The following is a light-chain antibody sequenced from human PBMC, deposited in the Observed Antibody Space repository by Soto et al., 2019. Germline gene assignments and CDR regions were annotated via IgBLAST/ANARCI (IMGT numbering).Light chain of an antibody. J-gene: IGKJ1*01. Sequence: DIQMTQSPSTLSASVGDRVTITCRSSQSIDIWLAWYQQKPGKAPNLLIYKASSLESGVPSRFSGSGSGTEFTLTISSLQPDDFATYYCQQYNSYSEAFGQGTKVHIK. CDR1: QSIDIW. CDR3: QQYNSYSEA. CDR2: KAS. V-gene: IGKV1-5*03.